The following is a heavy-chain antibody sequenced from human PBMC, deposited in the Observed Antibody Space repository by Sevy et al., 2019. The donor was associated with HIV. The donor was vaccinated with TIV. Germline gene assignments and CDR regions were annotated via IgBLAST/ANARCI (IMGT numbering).Heavy chain of an antibody. CDR1: GGSTISSNYY. J-gene: IGHJ4*02. CDR2: IHHTGKT. D-gene: IGHD2-21*01. Sequence: SETLSLTCTVSGGSTISSNYYWDWIRQPPGKGLEWIGNIHHTGKTYYIPSLRSRVTMSVDTSKNQFSLNLNSVTAADTAVYDCARHPANSKEYEYWGQGTLVTVSS. CDR3: ARHPANSKEYEY. V-gene: IGHV4-39*01.